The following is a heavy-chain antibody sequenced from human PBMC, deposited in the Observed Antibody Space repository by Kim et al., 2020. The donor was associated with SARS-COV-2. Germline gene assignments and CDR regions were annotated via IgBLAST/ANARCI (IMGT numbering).Heavy chain of an antibody. CDR3: ARDPLCSSTSCCC. Sequence: GGSLRLSCAASGFTFSSYSMNWVRQAPGKGLEWVSSISSSSSYTYYADSVKGRFTISRDNAKNSLYLQMNSLRAEDTAVYYCARDPLCSSTSCCCWGQGTLVTVSS. V-gene: IGHV3-21*01. D-gene: IGHD2-2*01. CDR1: GFTFSSYS. J-gene: IGHJ4*02. CDR2: ISSSSSYT.